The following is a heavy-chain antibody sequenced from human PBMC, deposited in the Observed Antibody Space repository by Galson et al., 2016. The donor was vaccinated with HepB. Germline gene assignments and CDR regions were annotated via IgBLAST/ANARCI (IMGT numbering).Heavy chain of an antibody. D-gene: IGHD3-22*01. CDR1: GFIFKNIA. CDR3: EIDYDSSAYFLGSPTDF. CDR2: ISSTGKKT. V-gene: IGHV3-23*01. Sequence: SLRLSCAASGFIFKNIAMNWFRQAPGKGLEWISPISSTGKKTYYADSVKGRFTTTRDTSKSTVSLQMNSLRIDDTAIYYCEIDYDSSAYFLGSPTDFWGQGALVTVSS. J-gene: IGHJ4*02.